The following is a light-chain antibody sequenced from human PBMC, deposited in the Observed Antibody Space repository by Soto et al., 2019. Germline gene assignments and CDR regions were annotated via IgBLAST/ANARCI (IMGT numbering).Light chain of an antibody. V-gene: IGKV3-20*01. Sequence: EMVLTQSPGTLSLSPGERATLSCRASQSVRSSYLAWYQQIPGQAPRLLIHDASNRATGIPDRFSGGGSGTDFTLTISRLEPEDFAVYYCQQYGSSPQTFGQGTKLEIK. CDR3: QQYGSSPQT. J-gene: IGKJ2*01. CDR2: DAS. CDR1: QSVRSSY.